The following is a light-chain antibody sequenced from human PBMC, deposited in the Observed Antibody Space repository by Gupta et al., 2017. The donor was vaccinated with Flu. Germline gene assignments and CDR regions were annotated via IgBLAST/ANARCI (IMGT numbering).Light chain of an antibody. Sequence: EIVLTQSPATLSLCPGERATLSCRASQSVSNYLLWYQQKPGQAPRLLIYDASNRATGIPARFSGSGSGTDFTLTISSLEPEDFAVYYCQQRSYWPPLTFGGGTKVEIK. CDR1: QSVSNY. CDR3: QQRSYWPPLT. V-gene: IGKV3-11*01. J-gene: IGKJ4*01. CDR2: DAS.